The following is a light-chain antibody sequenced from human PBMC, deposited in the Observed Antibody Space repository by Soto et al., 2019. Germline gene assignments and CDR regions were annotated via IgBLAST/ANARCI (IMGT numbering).Light chain of an antibody. CDR1: QDISTY. CDR3: QKYNSVPQA. J-gene: IGKJ1*01. Sequence: DIQMTQSPSSLSASVGDRVTITCRASQDISTYLAWYQQRPGKVPKLLIYSASTLQSGVPSRFSGSGSGTDFTLTINSLQPEDVATYYCQKYNSVPQAFGQGTKVEIK. CDR2: SAS. V-gene: IGKV1-27*01.